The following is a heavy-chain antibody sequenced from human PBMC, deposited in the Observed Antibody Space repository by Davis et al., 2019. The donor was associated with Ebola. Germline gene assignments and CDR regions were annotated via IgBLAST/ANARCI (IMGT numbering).Heavy chain of an antibody. Sequence: ESLKISCAASGFTFSDYYMSWIRQPPGKGLEWIGEINHSGSTNYNPSLKSRVTISVDTSKNQFSLKLSSVTAADTAVYYCARDRATRNYYYYYGMDVWGQGTTVTVSS. CDR2: INHSGST. CDR3: ARDRATRNYYYYYGMDV. V-gene: IGHV4-34*01. CDR1: GFTFSDYY. J-gene: IGHJ6*02. D-gene: IGHD5-12*01.